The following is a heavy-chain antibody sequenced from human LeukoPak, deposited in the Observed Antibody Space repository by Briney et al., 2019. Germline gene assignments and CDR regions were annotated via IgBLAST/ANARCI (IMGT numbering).Heavy chain of an antibody. J-gene: IGHJ4*02. Sequence: GGSLRLSCAASGFTFSSYAMSWVRQAPGKGLEWVSAISGSGGSTYYADSVKGRFTISRDNSKNTLYLQVNSLRAEDTAVYYCAKDSSSSKNGYYFDYWGQGTLVTVSS. D-gene: IGHD6-13*01. CDR3: AKDSSSSKNGYYFDY. CDR1: GFTFSSYA. V-gene: IGHV3-23*01. CDR2: ISGSGGST.